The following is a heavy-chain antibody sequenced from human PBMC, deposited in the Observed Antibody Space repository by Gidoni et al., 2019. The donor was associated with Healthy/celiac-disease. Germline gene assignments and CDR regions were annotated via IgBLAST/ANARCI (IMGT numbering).Heavy chain of an antibody. D-gene: IGHD3-3*01. CDR2: INHSGST. CDR3: ARGPFWSGYYRKGAYYFDY. V-gene: IGHV4-34*01. CDR1: GGSFSGYY. Sequence: QVQLQQWGAGLLKPSETLSLTCAVYGGSFSGYYWSWIRQPPGKGLEWIGEINHSGSTNYNPSLKSRVTISVDTSKNQFSLKLSSVTAADTAVYYCARGPFWSGYYRKGAYYFDYWGQGTLVTVSS. J-gene: IGHJ4*02.